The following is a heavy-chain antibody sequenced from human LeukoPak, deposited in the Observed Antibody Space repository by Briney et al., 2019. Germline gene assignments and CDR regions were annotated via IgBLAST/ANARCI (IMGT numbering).Heavy chain of an antibody. CDR2: ISYDGSNK. J-gene: IGHJ4*02. Sequence: GGSLRLSCAASGFTFSSYGMHWVRQAPGKGLEWVAVISYDGSNKYYADSVKGRFTISRDNSKNTLYLQMNSLRAEDTAVYYCARVRDYYDSSGPFGYWGQGTLVTVSS. CDR1: GFTFSSYG. D-gene: IGHD3-22*01. V-gene: IGHV3-30*03. CDR3: ARVRDYYDSSGPFGY.